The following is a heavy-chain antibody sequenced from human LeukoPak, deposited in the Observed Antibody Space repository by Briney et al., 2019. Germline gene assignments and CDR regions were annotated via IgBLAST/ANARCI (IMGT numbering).Heavy chain of an antibody. V-gene: IGHV2-5*02. J-gene: IGHJ4*02. CDR3: AHSLYCSGGSCYGGYFDY. CDR2: IYWDDDK. D-gene: IGHD2-15*01. CDR1: GFSLSTSGVG. Sequence: SGPTLVNPTQTLTLTCTFSGFSLSTSGVGVGWIRQPPGKALEWLALIYWDDDKRYSPSLKSRLTITKDTSKNQVVLTMTNMDPVDTATYYCAHSLYCSGGSCYGGYFDYWGQGTLVTVSS.